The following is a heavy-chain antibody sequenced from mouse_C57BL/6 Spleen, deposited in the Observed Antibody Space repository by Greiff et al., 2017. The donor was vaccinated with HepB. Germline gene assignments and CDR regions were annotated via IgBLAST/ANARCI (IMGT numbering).Heavy chain of an antibody. J-gene: IGHJ4*01. CDR2: IDPSDSYT. D-gene: IGHD1-1*01. CDR1: GYTFTSYW. V-gene: IGHV1-50*01. Sequence: QVQLKQPGAELVKPGASVKLSCKASGYTFTSYWMQWVKQRPGQGLEWIGEIDPSDSYTNYNQKFKGKATLTVDTSSSTAYMQLSSLTSEDSAVYYCARPVVADAMDYWGQGTSVTVSS. CDR3: ARPVVADAMDY.